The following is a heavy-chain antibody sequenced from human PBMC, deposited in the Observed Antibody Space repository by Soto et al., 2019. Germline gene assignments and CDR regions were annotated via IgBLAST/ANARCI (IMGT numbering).Heavy chain of an antibody. CDR2: IRSKANSYAT. D-gene: IGHD3-22*01. Sequence: GGSLRLSCAASGFTFSGSAMHWVRQASGKGLEWVGRIRSKANSYATAYAASVKGRFTISRDDSKNTAYLQMNSLKTEDTAVYYCTRRWEYYDSSGYLDYWGQGTLVTVSS. V-gene: IGHV3-73*01. J-gene: IGHJ4*02. CDR1: GFTFSGSA. CDR3: TRRWEYYDSSGYLDY.